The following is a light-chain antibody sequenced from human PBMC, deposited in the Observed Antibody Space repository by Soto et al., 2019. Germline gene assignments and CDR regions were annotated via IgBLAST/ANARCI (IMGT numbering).Light chain of an antibody. J-gene: IGKJ1*01. CDR2: GAS. CDR1: QSVINSY. Sequence: EIVLTQSPGTLSLSPGERATLSCRASQSVINSYLAWYQHKAGQAPRLLIYGASSRATGIPDKFSGSGSGSDFTLTISRLAPEDFAVYYCHQYGISPWTFGQGTKVEIK. V-gene: IGKV3-20*01. CDR3: HQYGISPWT.